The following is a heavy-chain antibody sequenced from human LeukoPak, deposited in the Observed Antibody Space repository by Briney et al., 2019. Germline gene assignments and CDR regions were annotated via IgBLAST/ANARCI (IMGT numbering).Heavy chain of an antibody. J-gene: IGHJ5*02. CDR3: ARQPADGDYGLYWFDP. CDR1: GGSISSSSYY. Sequence: PSETLSLTCTVSGGSISSSSYYWAWIRQPPGKGLEWIGSIHYSGSTYYNPSLQSRVTISIDTSKNQFSLKLGSVTAADTAVYYCARQPADGDYGLYWFDPRGQGTLVTVSS. D-gene: IGHD4-17*01. CDR2: IHYSGST. V-gene: IGHV4-39*01.